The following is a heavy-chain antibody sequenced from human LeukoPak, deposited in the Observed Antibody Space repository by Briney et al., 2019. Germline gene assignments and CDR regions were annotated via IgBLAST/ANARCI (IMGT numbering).Heavy chain of an antibody. J-gene: IGHJ3*02. CDR1: GFTFSNFW. CDR3: ARDMIGNYGDYPTAFDI. CDR2: IKQDGSEK. Sequence: GGSLRLSCVGSGFTFSNFWMNWVRQAPGKGLEGVASIKQDGSEKFYVDSVKGRFTTSRDNAKNPLHLQMNSLRVEDTAVYYCARDMIGNYGDYPTAFDIWGQGTMVTVSS. D-gene: IGHD4-17*01. V-gene: IGHV3-7*01.